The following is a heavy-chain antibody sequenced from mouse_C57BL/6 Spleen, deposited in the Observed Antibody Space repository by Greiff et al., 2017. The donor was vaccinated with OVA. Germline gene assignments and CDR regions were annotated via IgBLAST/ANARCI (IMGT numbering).Heavy chain of an antibody. V-gene: IGHV3-1*01. D-gene: IGHD2-2*01. CDR2: ISYSGST. Sequence: VQLKESGPGMVKPSQSLSLTCTVTGYSITSGYDWHWIRHFPGNKLEWMGYISYSGSTNYNPSLKSRISITHDTSKNHFFLKLNSVTTEDTATYYCAREGYDGGYFDYWGQGTTLTVSS. CDR1: GYSITSGYD. CDR3: AREGYDGGYFDY. J-gene: IGHJ2*01.